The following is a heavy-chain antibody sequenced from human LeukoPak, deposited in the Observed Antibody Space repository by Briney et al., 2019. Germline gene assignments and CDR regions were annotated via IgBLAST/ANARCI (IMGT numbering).Heavy chain of an antibody. CDR3: ARALDTPTNDY. Sequence: ASVKVSCKASGYTFTSYGISWVRQAPGQGLEWMGWISVYNGNTIYAQRLQGRVTMTTDTSTSTAYMELRSLRSDYTAVYYCARALDTPTNDYWGQGTLVTVSS. CDR2: ISVYNGNT. CDR1: GYTFTSYG. D-gene: IGHD5-18*01. J-gene: IGHJ4*02. V-gene: IGHV1-18*01.